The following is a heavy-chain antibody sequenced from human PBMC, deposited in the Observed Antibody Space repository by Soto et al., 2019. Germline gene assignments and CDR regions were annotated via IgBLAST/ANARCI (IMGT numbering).Heavy chain of an antibody. CDR3: ARAGAARYFDY. J-gene: IGHJ4*02. CDR1: GGSISAYY. Sequence: SETRSLTCTVSGGSISAYYWSWIRQPPGKGLEWIGYIYYSGSTNYNPSLKSRVTISVDTSKSQFSLKLSSVTAADTAVYYCARAGAARYFDYWGQGTLVTVSS. V-gene: IGHV4-59*01. CDR2: IYYSGST. D-gene: IGHD6-6*01.